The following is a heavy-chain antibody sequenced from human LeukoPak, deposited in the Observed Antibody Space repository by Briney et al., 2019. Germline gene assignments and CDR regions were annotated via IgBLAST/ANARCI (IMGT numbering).Heavy chain of an antibody. CDR3: AAGITGRTIDY. CDR1: SGSINSYY. D-gene: IGHD1-20*01. Sequence: SETLSLTCTVSSGSINSYYWNWIRQPPGKGLEWIGYVYYSENIYYGPSLKSRVTISVDTSKKQFSLRLISLTAADTAVYYCAAGITGRTIDYWGQGTLITVSS. V-gene: IGHV4-59*01. CDR2: VYYSENI. J-gene: IGHJ4*02.